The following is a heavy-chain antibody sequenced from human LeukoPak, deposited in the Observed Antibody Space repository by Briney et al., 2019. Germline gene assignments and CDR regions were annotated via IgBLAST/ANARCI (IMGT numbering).Heavy chain of an antibody. J-gene: IGHJ4*02. CDR2: FGTFYHSGNT. D-gene: IGHD6-6*01. CDR3: AQSSSSSHFAY. Sequence: SETLSLTCTVSGYFISSGYFWGWIRQSPGKGLEWIGTFGTFYHSGNTSYSPSLKSRVTISVDTSRNQFSLRLTSVTAADTAVYFCAQSSSSSHFAYWGQGTLVTVSS. V-gene: IGHV4-38-2*02. CDR1: GYFISSGYF.